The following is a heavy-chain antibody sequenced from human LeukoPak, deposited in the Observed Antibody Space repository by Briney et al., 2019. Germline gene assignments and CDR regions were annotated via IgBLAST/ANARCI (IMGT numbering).Heavy chain of an antibody. CDR1: GYSISSGYY. J-gene: IGHJ6*03. CDR2: MYHSGSN. CDR3: ARGSDPNSYYYYMDV. V-gene: IGHV4-38-2*01. Sequence: PPETLSLTCGVSGYSISSGYYWGWIRPPPGKGLEWIGSMYHSGSNYYNPSLKSRVTISVDTSKNQFSLKLSSVTAADTAVYYCARGSDPNSYYYYMDVWGKGTTVTVSS. D-gene: IGHD1-1*01.